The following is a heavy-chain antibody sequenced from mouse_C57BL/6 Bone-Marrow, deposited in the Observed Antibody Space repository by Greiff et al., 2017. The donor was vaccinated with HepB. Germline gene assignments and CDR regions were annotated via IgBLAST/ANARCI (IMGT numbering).Heavy chain of an antibody. V-gene: IGHV5-9-1*02. Sequence: EVKLVESGEGLVKPGGSLKLSCAASGFTFSSYAMSWVRQTPEKRLEWVAYISSGGDYIYYADTVKGRFTISRDNARNTLYLQMSSLKSEDTAMYYCTREEDYDAPDYYAMDYRGQGTSVTVSS. D-gene: IGHD2-3*01. CDR1: GFTFSSYA. CDR3: TREEDYDAPDYYAMDY. CDR2: ISSGGDYI. J-gene: IGHJ4*01.